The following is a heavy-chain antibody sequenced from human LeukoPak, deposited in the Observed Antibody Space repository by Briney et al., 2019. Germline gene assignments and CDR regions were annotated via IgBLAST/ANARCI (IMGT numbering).Heavy chain of an antibody. Sequence: ASVKVSCKVSGYTLTELSMHWVRQAPGKGLEWMGGFDPEDGETIYAQKFQGRVTMTEDTSTDTAYMELSSLRSEDTAVYYCAADMPPDYGDYRRRPYYYYGMDVWGQGTTVTVSS. CDR3: AADMPPDYGDYRRRPYYYYGMDV. J-gene: IGHJ6*02. CDR2: FDPEDGET. CDR1: GYTLTELS. V-gene: IGHV1-24*01. D-gene: IGHD4-17*01.